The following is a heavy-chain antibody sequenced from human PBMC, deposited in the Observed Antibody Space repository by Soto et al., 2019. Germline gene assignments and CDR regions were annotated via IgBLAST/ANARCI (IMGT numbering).Heavy chain of an antibody. CDR1: GFTFSSYA. CDR2: ITTSGGST. CDR3: AKLTSGYGVFVDY. Sequence: GGSLRLSCAASGFTFSSYALSWVRQAPGKGLEWVSGITTSGGSTYYADSVKGRFTISRDNSKNTLYLQMNSLRAEDTAVYYCAKLTSGYGVFVDYWGQGTLVTVSS. J-gene: IGHJ4*02. D-gene: IGHD5-12*01. V-gene: IGHV3-23*01.